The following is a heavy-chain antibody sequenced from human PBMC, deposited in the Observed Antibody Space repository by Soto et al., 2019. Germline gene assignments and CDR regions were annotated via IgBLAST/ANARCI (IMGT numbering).Heavy chain of an antibody. CDR3: ARERTVAAMVIVYFDY. J-gene: IGHJ4*02. V-gene: IGHV4-34*01. D-gene: IGHD5-18*01. CDR1: GGSFSGYY. Sequence: SETLSLTCAVYGGSFSGYYWSWIRQPPGKGLEWIGEINHSGSTNYNPSLKSRVTISVDTSKNQFSLKLSSVTAADTAVYYCARERTVAAMVIVYFDYWGQGTLVTVSS. CDR2: INHSGST.